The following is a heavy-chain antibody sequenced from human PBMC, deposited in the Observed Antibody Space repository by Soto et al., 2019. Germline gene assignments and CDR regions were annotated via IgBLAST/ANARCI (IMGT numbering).Heavy chain of an antibody. CDR3: ANLDMITFGGIIGPNDEFDI. CDR1: GDSVSSNSAA. Sequence: SQTLSLTCVISGDSVSSNSAAWNWIRQSPSRGLEWLGRTYYRSKWYNDYAVSVKSRITINPDTSKNQFSLKLSSVTAADTAVYYCANLDMITFGGIIGPNDEFDIWGQGTMVTVSS. D-gene: IGHD3-16*01. J-gene: IGHJ3*02. CDR2: TYYRSKWYN. V-gene: IGHV6-1*01.